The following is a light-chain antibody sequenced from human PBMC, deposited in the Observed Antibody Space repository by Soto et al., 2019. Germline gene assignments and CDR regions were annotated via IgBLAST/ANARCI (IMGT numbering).Light chain of an antibody. CDR1: QGINNH. CDR3: QQRSNWPRT. Sequence: DIQMTQSPSSLSASVGDRITITCLASQGINNHLAWYQQKPGKAPKLLIYDASDLETGVPSRFSGSGSGTDFTLTISSLEPEDFAVYYCQQRSNWPRTFGQGTKVDIK. J-gene: IGKJ1*01. CDR2: DAS. V-gene: IGKV1-9*01.